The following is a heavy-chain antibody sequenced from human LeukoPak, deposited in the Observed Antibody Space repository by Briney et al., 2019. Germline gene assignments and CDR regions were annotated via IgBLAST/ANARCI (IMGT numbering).Heavy chain of an antibody. CDR2: ISSSGSSI. CDR1: GFTFSSYE. Sequence: GGSLRPSCAASGFTFSSYEMNWVRQAPGKGLEWVSYISSSGSSIYYADSVKGRLTISRDNAKNSLYLQMNSLGAEDTAVYYCATNGDYYDSSGYFDAFDIWGQGTMVTVSS. V-gene: IGHV3-48*03. J-gene: IGHJ3*02. D-gene: IGHD3-22*01. CDR3: ATNGDYYDSSGYFDAFDI.